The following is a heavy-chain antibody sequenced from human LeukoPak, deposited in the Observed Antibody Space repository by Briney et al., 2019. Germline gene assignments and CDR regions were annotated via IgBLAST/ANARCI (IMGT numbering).Heavy chain of an antibody. Sequence: SXTLSLTCTVSGGSISSGSYYWSWIRQPAGKGLEWIGRIYTSGSTNYNHAAKSRITKTVKRAKNTFSLKLSSVTAADTAVYYCARTVTGTTWFDPWGQGTLVTVSS. J-gene: IGHJ5*02. D-gene: IGHD1-7*01. V-gene: IGHV4-61*02. CDR3: ARTVTGTTWFDP. CDR1: GGSISSGSYY. CDR2: IYTSGST.